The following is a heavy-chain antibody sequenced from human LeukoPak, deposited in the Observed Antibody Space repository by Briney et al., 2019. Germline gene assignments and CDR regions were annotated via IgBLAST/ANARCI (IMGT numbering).Heavy chain of an antibody. Sequence: GEPLKISFKGSGYQFNAYWIAWVRQMPGKGLEWMGIIYPDDSDTRYSPSFQGQVTISADMSVSIAYLQWSSLKASDTAMYYCARPNITSYYDSRGYDGFDVWGQGTMVIVSS. V-gene: IGHV5-51*01. CDR1: GYQFNAYW. D-gene: IGHD3-22*01. CDR3: ARPNITSYYDSRGYDGFDV. J-gene: IGHJ3*01. CDR2: IYPDDSDT.